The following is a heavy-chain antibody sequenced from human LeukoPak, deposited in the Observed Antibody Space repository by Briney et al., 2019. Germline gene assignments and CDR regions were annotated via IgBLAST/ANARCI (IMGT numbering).Heavy chain of an antibody. J-gene: IGHJ4*02. Sequence: SQSRSLTSAVAAASISSSYSWSGGRQPPGKRLEWIWEIYHRGSTNYNPSLRSRVTISVHKSKTQFPLKLSSVAAAETAVYYFAGVVVGATHYFYSSGQGNPVTVSS. D-gene: IGHD1-26*01. CDR2: IYHRGST. V-gene: IGHV4-4*02. CDR1: AASISSSYS. CDR3: AGVVVGATHYFYS.